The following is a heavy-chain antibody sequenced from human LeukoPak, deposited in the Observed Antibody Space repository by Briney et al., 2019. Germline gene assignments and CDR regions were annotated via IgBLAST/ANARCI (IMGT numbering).Heavy chain of an antibody. V-gene: IGHV1-2*02. Sequence: ASVKVSCKASGYTLTGNYMHWFRQAPGQGLEWLGWINPNSGGTNYAQKFQGRVTMTRDTSISTAYMELSRLRSDDTAVYYCARELDLGAFDIWGQGTMVTVSS. CDR2: INPNSGGT. D-gene: IGHD1-1*01. CDR3: ARELDLGAFDI. CDR1: GYTLTGNY. J-gene: IGHJ3*02.